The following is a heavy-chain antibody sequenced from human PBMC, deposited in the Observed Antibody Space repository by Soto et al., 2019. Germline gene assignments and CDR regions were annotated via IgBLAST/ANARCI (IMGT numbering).Heavy chain of an antibody. CDR1: GFTFSSYA. V-gene: IGHV3-30*15. Sequence: QVQLVESGGGVVQPGTSLTLSCVGSGFTFSSYAFHWIRQAPGKGLEWVATVSFNGNNKYFGDSVKGRFSVSRDNVKKSLCLQISVVKPVDTGVYFFPKLMGSARRFGGFEPCGQGT. D-gene: IGHD2-15*01. CDR3: PKLMGSARRFGGFEP. CDR2: VSFNGNNK. J-gene: IGHJ5*02.